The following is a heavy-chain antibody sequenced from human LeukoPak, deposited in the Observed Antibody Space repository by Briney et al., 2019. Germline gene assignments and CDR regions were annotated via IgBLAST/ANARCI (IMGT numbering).Heavy chain of an antibody. Sequence: GRSLRLSCAASGFTFSSFGMHWVRQAPGKGLEWVAVIWYDGSNKYYADSVKGRFTISRDNSKNTVYLQMNSLRAEDTAVYYYARAYCSSSSCYEDFDYWGQGSLVTVSS. CDR2: IWYDGSNK. CDR1: GFTFSSFG. D-gene: IGHD2-2*01. J-gene: IGHJ4*02. CDR3: ARAYCSSSSCYEDFDY. V-gene: IGHV3-33*01.